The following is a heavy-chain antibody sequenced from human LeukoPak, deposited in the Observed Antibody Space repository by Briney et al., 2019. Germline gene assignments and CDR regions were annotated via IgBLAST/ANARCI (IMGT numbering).Heavy chain of an antibody. CDR3: AKDSVAAAGRGLDY. D-gene: IGHD6-13*01. Sequence: TGGSLRLSCAASGFTFSNYGMHWVRQAPGKGLEWVALIWYDGSNKYYADSVKGRFTISRHNSKNTLFLQMNSPRAEDTAVYYCAKDSVAAAGRGLDYWGQGTLVTASS. V-gene: IGHV3-33*06. CDR2: IWYDGSNK. J-gene: IGHJ4*02. CDR1: GFTFSNYG.